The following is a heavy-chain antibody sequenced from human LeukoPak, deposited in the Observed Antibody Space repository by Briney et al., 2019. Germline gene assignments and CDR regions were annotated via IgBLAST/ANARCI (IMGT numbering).Heavy chain of an antibody. J-gene: IGHJ4*02. D-gene: IGHD2-2*01. CDR3: ARASDLTHDY. CDR2: INHSGST. Sequence: SETLSLTCAVYGGSFSGYYWSWIRQPPGKGLEWIGEINHSGSTNYNPSLKSRVTISVDTSKNQFSLKLSSVTAADTAVYYCARASDLTHDYWGQGTLVTVSS. V-gene: IGHV4-34*01. CDR1: GGSFSGYY.